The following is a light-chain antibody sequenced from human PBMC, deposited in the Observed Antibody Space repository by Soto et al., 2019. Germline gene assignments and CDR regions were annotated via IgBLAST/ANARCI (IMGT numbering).Light chain of an antibody. CDR1: QSGSSSY. V-gene: IGKV3-20*01. J-gene: IGKJ1*01. Sequence: EIVLTQSPGTLSLSPGERATLSCRASQSGSSSYVAWYQQKPGQAPRLLIYGASSRATGIPDRFSGSGSGTDFTLTISRLEPEDFAVYYCQQYGSWTFGQGTKVDI. CDR3: QQYGSWT. CDR2: GAS.